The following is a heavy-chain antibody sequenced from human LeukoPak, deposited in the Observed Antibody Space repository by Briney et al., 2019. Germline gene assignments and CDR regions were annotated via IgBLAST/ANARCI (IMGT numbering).Heavy chain of an antibody. Sequence: GGSLRLSCAASGFTVSSNYMSWVRQAPGKGLEWVSVIYSGGSTYYADSVKGRFTISRDNSKNTLYLQMNSLRAEDTAVYYCASSSRGGDLAEYYFDYWGQGTLVTVSS. J-gene: IGHJ4*02. CDR2: IYSGGST. D-gene: IGHD2-21*02. CDR3: ASSSRGGDLAEYYFDY. V-gene: IGHV3-66*01. CDR1: GFTVSSNY.